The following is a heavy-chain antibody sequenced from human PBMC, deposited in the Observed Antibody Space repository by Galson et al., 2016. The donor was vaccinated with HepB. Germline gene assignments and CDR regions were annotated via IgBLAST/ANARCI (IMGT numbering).Heavy chain of an antibody. CDR1: GGSISSSNW. D-gene: IGHD3-10*01. J-gene: IGHJ3*02. CDR3: AGIGRGVGVFDM. V-gene: IGHV4-4*02. CDR2: IYHLGTT. Sequence: ETLSLTCTVSGGSISSSNWWTWVRQPPGKRPEWIGEIYHLGTTNYNLSLKSRVTISVGKSKKQFSLKLNSVTPADTAVYYCAGIGRGVGVFDMWGQDTMAIVSS.